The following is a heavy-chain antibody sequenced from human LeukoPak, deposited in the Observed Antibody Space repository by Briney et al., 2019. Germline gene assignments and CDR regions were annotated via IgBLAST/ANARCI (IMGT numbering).Heavy chain of an antibody. CDR1: GFTFSNSW. CDR3: AIGNYYDSSGYQVDY. J-gene: IGHJ4*02. CDR2: ISSSSSYI. D-gene: IGHD3-22*01. Sequence: PGGSLRLSCAASGFTFSNSWMHWVRQAPGKGLEWVSSISSSSSYIYYAASVKGRFTISRDNAKNSLYLQTNSLRAEDTTVYYCAIGNYYDSSGYQVDYWGQGTLVTVSS. V-gene: IGHV3-21*01.